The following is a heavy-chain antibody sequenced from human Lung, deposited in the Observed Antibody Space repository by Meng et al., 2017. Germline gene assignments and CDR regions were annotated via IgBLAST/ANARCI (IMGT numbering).Heavy chain of an antibody. J-gene: IGHJ4*02. CDR3: ARDADWVIFDH. Sequence: GESLKISCAASGFTFSSYNMHWVRQTPGEGLVWVSRINTDASSTTYADSAKGRFTISRDDAKNTVYLQMNSLRAEDTAVYYCARDADWVIFDHWGQGALVTVSS. D-gene: IGHD3-9*01. CDR2: INTDASST. V-gene: IGHV3-74*03. CDR1: GFTFSSYN.